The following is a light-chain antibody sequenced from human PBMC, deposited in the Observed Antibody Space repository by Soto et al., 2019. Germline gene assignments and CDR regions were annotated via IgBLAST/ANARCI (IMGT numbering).Light chain of an antibody. CDR2: AAS. Sequence: DIPMTQSPSSLSASVGDRVTITCRASQSVRTYLNWYQQKPGSAPKLLIYAASSLQGGVPSRFSGSGSGTDFTLTISPLQPEDFATYYCQQSYSTPSTFGPGTKVDLK. V-gene: IGKV1-39*01. CDR3: QQSYSTPST. CDR1: QSVRTY. J-gene: IGKJ3*01.